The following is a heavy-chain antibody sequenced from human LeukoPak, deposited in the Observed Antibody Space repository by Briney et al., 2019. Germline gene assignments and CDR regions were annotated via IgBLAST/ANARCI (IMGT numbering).Heavy chain of an antibody. J-gene: IGHJ2*01. CDR3: ARVYGDYLAYWFFDV. D-gene: IGHD4-17*01. Sequence: SETLSLTCFVSGASISRSTYYWGWIRQPPGKGLEWIGSIDYSGYTYYNPSLKSRITISVDTSKIQFSLKLISVTAADTAVYYCARVYGDYLAYWFFDVWGRGTLVTVSS. CDR2: IDYSGYT. V-gene: IGHV4-39*01. CDR1: GASISRSTYY.